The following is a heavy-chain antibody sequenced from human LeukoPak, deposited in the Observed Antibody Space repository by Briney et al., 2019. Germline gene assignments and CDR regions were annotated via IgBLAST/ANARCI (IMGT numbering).Heavy chain of an antibody. V-gene: IGHV4-61*02. CDR2: IYTSGST. J-gene: IGHJ3*02. Sequence: SQTLSLTCTVSGGSISSGSYYGSWIRQPAGKGLEWIGRIYTSGSTNYNPSLKGRVTISVDTSKNQFSLKLSSVTAADTAVYYCARGMITFGGVIVIGPLNDAFDIWGQGTMVTVSS. CDR3: ARGMITFGGVIVIGPLNDAFDI. CDR1: GGSISSGSYY. D-gene: IGHD3-16*02.